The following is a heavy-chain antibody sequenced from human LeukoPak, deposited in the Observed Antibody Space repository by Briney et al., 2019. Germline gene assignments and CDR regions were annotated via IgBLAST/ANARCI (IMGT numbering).Heavy chain of an antibody. J-gene: IGHJ4*02. CDR2: ISGSSSTV. Sequence: GGSLSLSCAASVFTYSSYGMNWVRQAPGEGLEWVSYISGSSSTVYYADSVKVRFTISRYNAKNSLYLQMNSLRAEDTAVYYCARNSKYRRYDSSGYYLDYWGQGTLVTVSS. D-gene: IGHD3-22*01. CDR3: ARNSKYRRYDSSGYYLDY. V-gene: IGHV3-48*04. CDR1: VFTYSSYG.